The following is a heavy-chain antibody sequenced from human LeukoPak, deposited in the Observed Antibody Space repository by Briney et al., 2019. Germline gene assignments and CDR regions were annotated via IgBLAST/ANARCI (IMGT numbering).Heavy chain of an antibody. D-gene: IGHD6-19*01. CDR3: ARVWQWLVPGAFDI. Sequence: PGGSLRLSCAASGFTFSSYSMNWVRQAPGKGLEWVSSISSSSSYIYYADSVKGRFTISRDNAKNSLYLQMNSLRAEDTAVYYCARVWQWLVPGAFDIWGQGTMVTVSS. J-gene: IGHJ3*02. V-gene: IGHV3-21*01. CDR1: GFTFSSYS. CDR2: ISSSSSYI.